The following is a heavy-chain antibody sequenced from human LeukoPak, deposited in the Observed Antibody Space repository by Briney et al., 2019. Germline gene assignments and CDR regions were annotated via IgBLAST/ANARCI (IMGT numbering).Heavy chain of an antibody. CDR1: GGSFSGYY. D-gene: IGHD5-18*01. CDR2: INHSGST. CDR3: ARGAAGYSYG. Sequence: PSETLSLTCAVYGGSFSGYYWSWIRQPPGKGLEWIGEINHSGSTNYNPSLKSRVTISVDTSKNQFSLKLSSVTAADTAVYYCARGAAGYSYGWGQGTLVTVSS. V-gene: IGHV4-34*01. J-gene: IGHJ4*02.